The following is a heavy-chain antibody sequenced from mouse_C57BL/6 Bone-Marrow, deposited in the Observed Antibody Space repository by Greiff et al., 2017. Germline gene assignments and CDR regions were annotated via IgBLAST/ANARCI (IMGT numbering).Heavy chain of an antibody. J-gene: IGHJ3*01. CDR1: GYTFTSYG. CDR2: IYPRSGNT. CDR3: ARSRCITTVVVEGFAY. Sequence: VQLQQSGAELARPGASVKLSCKASGYTFTSYGISWVKQRTGQGLEWIGEIYPRSGNTYYNEKFKGKATLTADKSSSTAYMELRSLTSEDSAVYFCARSRCITTVVVEGFAYWGQGTLVTVSA. D-gene: IGHD1-1*01. V-gene: IGHV1-81*01.